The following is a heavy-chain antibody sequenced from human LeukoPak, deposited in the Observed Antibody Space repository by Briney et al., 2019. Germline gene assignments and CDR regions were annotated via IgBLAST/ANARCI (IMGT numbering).Heavy chain of an antibody. V-gene: IGHV3-23*01. CDR1: GFTFSIPW. Sequence: GGSLRLSCAASGFTFSIPWMHWVRQAPGKGLEWVSAISGSGGSTYYADSVKGRFTISRDNSKNTLYLQMNSLRAEDTAVYYCYIPYYDTSAYKGYWGQGTLVTVSS. CDR2: ISGSGGST. CDR3: YIPYYDTSAYKGY. J-gene: IGHJ4*02. D-gene: IGHD3-22*01.